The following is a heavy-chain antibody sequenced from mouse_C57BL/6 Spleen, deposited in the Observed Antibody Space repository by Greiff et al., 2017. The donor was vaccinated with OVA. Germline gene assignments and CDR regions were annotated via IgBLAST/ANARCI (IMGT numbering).Heavy chain of an antibody. V-gene: IGHV1-15*01. CDR3: TRKDYGSSYPFDY. CDR1: GYTFTDYE. J-gene: IGHJ2*01. CDR2: IDPETGGT. Sequence: VQLQQSGAELVRPGASVTLSCKASGYTFTDYEMHWVKQTPVHGLAWIGAIDPETGGTASNQKFKGKAILTADKSSSTAYMELRSLTSEDSAVYYCTRKDYGSSYPFDYWGQGTTLTVSS. D-gene: IGHD1-1*01.